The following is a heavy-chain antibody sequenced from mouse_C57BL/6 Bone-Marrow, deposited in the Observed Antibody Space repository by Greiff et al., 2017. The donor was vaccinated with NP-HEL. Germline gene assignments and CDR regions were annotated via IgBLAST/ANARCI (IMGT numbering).Heavy chain of an antibody. Sequence: EVMLVESEGGLVQPGSSMKLSCTASGFTFSDYYMAWVRQVPEKGLEWVANINYDGSSTYYLDSLKSRFIISRDNAKNILYLQMSSLKSEDTATYYCARADMVTTGAWFAYWGQGTLVTVSA. J-gene: IGHJ3*01. CDR2: INYDGSST. D-gene: IGHD2-2*01. CDR1: GFTFSDYY. CDR3: ARADMVTTGAWFAY. V-gene: IGHV5-16*01.